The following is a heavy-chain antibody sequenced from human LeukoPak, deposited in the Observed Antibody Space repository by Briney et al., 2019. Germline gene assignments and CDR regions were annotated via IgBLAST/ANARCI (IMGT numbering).Heavy chain of an antibody. D-gene: IGHD3-10*01. Sequence: GGSLRLSCAASGFTFSSYGMHWVRQAPGKGLEWVAVISYDGSNKYYADSVKGRFTISRDNSKNTLYLQMNSLRAEDTALYYCAKDLYGSGSRRAFDIWGQGTMVTVSS. J-gene: IGHJ3*02. CDR3: AKDLYGSGSRRAFDI. CDR1: GFTFSSYG. V-gene: IGHV3-30*18. CDR2: ISYDGSNK.